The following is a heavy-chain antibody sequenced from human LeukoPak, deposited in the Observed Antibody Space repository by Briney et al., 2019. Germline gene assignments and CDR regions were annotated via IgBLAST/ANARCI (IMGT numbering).Heavy chain of an antibody. Sequence: ASVKVSCKASGYTFTSYGISWVRQAPGQGLEWMGWISAYNGNTNYAQKLQGRVTMTTDTSTSTAYMELRSLRSDDTAVYYSARARAGYCSSTSCYTSDYWGQGTLVTVSS. CDR2: ISAYNGNT. D-gene: IGHD2-2*02. CDR1: GYTFTSYG. V-gene: IGHV1-18*01. CDR3: ARARAGYCSSTSCYTSDY. J-gene: IGHJ4*02.